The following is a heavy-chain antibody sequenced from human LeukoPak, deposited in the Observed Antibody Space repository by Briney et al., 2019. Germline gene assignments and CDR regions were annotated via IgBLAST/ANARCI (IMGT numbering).Heavy chain of an antibody. V-gene: IGHV1-2*02. CDR1: GYTFTGYY. CDR3: ARVAAYCGGDCYDLYDY. J-gene: IGHJ4*02. CDR2: INPNSGGT. Sequence: ASVKVSCKASGYTFTGYYMHWVRQAPGQGLEWMGWINPNSGGTNYAQKFQGRVTMTRDTSTSTVYMELSSLRSEDTAVYYCARVAAYCGGDCYDLYDYWGQGTLVTVSS. D-gene: IGHD2-21*02.